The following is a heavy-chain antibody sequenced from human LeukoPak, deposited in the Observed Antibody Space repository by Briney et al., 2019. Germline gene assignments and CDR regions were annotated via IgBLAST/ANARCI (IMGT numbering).Heavy chain of an antibody. V-gene: IGHV3-21*01. D-gene: IGHD3-10*01. CDR3: ARVGGITLALAPSPFPDYNYYYMDV. J-gene: IGHJ6*03. CDR2: ISSSSSYI. CDR1: GFTFSSYS. Sequence: GGSLRLFCAASGFTFSSYSMNWVRQAPGKGLECVSSISSSSSYIYYADSVKGRFTISRDNAKKSLYLQMNSLRAEDTAVYYCARVGGITLALAPSPFPDYNYYYMDVWGKGTTVTVSS.